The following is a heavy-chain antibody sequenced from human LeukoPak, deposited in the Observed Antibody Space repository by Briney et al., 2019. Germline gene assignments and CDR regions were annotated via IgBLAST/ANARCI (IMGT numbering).Heavy chain of an antibody. CDR1: GFTFTSYE. V-gene: IGHV3-48*03. Sequence: GGSLRLSCAASGFTFTSYEMNWVRQAPGKGLEWGSYISSSGSTIYYADSVKGRFTISRDNAKNPLYLQMNSLRAEDTGVYYCARFRGLQLSYYYYGMDVWGQGTTVTVSS. J-gene: IGHJ6*02. CDR2: ISSSGSTI. CDR3: ARFRGLQLSYYYYGMDV. D-gene: IGHD4-11*01.